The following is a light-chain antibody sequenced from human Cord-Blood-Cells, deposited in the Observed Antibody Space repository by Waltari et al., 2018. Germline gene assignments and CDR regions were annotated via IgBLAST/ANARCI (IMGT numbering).Light chain of an antibody. Sequence: IVLTQSPGPLSLSPGARATPPCRSSQSVSSSFLAWYQQKPGQAPRLLIHGASSRATGIPDRFSGSGSGTDFTLTISRLEPEDFAVYYCQQYDSSPRTFGGGTKVEIK. CDR2: GAS. J-gene: IGKJ4*01. V-gene: IGKV3-20*01. CDR3: QQYDSSPRT. CDR1: QSVSSSF.